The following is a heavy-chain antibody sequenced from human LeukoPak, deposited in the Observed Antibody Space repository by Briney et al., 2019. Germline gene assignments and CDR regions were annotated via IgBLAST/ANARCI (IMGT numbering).Heavy chain of an antibody. CDR1: GGSIRNYY. Sequence: TSDTLSLTCTVSGGSIRNYYWSWIRQPPGQGLEWSGYIYYSGTTNYHPSLKSRVTISLDTSKNQFSLKLSSVTAADTAVYYCARDKASSSSFDYWGQGTLVTVSS. V-gene: IGHV4-59*01. D-gene: IGHD6-6*01. CDR2: IYYSGTT. J-gene: IGHJ4*02. CDR3: ARDKASSSSFDY.